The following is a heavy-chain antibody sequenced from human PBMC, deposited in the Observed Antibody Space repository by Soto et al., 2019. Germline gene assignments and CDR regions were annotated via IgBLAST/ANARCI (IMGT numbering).Heavy chain of an antibody. D-gene: IGHD5-12*01. CDR3: ARVLGSVDIVATILTPGYIDY. V-gene: IGHV3-21*01. CDR1: GLTFSSYS. Sequence: GGSLRLSCAASGLTFSSYSMNWVRQAPGKGLEWVSSISSSSSYIYYADSVKGRFTISRDNAKNSLYLQMNSLRAEDTAVYYCARVLGSVDIVATILTPGYIDYWGQGTLVTVSS. J-gene: IGHJ4*02. CDR2: ISSSSSYI.